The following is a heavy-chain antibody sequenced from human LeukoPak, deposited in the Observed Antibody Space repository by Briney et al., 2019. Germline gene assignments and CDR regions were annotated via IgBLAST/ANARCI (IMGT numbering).Heavy chain of an antibody. Sequence: GRPLRLSCAASGFIFSRYGMHWVRQAPGTGLEWVAVISYDGNNKYYANSVKGRFTISRDNSRNTLYLQMNAVRAEDTAVYYCARDKRYCTSGRCWGVQFGPWGQGTLVTVSS. CDR2: ISYDGNNK. V-gene: IGHV3-30*03. D-gene: IGHD2-8*01. CDR3: ARDKRYCTSGRCWGVQFGP. J-gene: IGHJ5*02. CDR1: GFIFSRYG.